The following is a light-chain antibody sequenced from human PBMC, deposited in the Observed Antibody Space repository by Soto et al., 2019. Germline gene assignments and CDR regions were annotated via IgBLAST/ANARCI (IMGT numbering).Light chain of an antibody. V-gene: IGKV3-15*01. Sequence: EIVMTQSPGTLSVSPGERATLSCRASQSVSGNLAWYQQKPDQAPRLLIYGASTRATGIPARFSGSGSGTEFTLTISSLQSEDFAVYYCPQYNNWPRTFGQGTKVEIK. J-gene: IGKJ1*01. CDR1: QSVSGN. CDR2: GAS. CDR3: PQYNNWPRT.